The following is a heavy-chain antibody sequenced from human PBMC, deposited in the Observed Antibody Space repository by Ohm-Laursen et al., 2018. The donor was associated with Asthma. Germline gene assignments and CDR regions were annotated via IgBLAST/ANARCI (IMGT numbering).Heavy chain of an antibody. V-gene: IGHV4-31*03. D-gene: IGHD3-22*01. CDR1: GDSISSGDNY. CDR2: VYYSGIT. CDR3: ARATFYYESTGYYFFDH. J-gene: IGHJ4*02. Sequence: SQTLSLTCLVSGDSISSGDNYWSWIRQHPGKGLEWIGYVYYSGITYSNPSLRSRVSISVDTSKNQFSLNLTPVTAADTAVYYCARATFYYESTGYYFFDHWGQGALVTVSS.